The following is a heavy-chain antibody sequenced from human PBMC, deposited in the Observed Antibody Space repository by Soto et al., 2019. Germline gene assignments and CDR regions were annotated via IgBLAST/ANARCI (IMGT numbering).Heavy chain of an antibody. CDR3: ATGSGYDRYYYYYMDV. J-gene: IGHJ6*03. D-gene: IGHD5-12*01. V-gene: IGHV1-24*01. CDR2: FDPEDGET. Sequence: ASVKVSCKVSGYTLTELSMHWVRQAPGKGLEWMGGFDPEDGETIYAQKFQGRVTMTEDTSTDTAYMELSSLRSEDTAVYYCATGSGYDRYYYYYMDVWGKGTTVTVSS. CDR1: GYTLTELS.